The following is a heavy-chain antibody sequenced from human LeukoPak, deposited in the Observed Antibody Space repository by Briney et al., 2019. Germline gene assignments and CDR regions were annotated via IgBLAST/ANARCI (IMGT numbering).Heavy chain of an antibody. D-gene: IGHD6-13*01. CDR3: ACPYRSRFDY. Sequence: GGSLRLSCAVSGWSFSSYWMSWVRQVPWKGLEWVSSINEVGSDTRYADSVRGRFTISRDNAKNSLYLQMNSLTVEDTAIYYCACPYRSRFDYWGQGTLVTVSS. CDR1: GWSFSSYW. J-gene: IGHJ4*02. V-gene: IGHV3-7*03. CDR2: INEVGSDT.